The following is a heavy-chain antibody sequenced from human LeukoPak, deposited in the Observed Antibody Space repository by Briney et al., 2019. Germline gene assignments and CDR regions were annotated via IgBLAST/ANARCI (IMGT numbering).Heavy chain of an antibody. CDR1: GYNFTNYW. D-gene: IGHD5-24*01. V-gene: IGHV5-51*01. Sequence: GESLKISCEGSGYNFTNYWIGWVRQMPGKGLEWMGIIYPGDSDTRYSPSFQGQVTISADKSINTAFLQWSSLKASDTAMYYCARALDGYNSDIWGQGTMVTVSS. J-gene: IGHJ3*02. CDR2: IYPGDSDT. CDR3: ARALDGYNSDI.